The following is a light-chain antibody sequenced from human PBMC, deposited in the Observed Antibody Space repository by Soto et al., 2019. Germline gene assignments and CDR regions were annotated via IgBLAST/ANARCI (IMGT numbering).Light chain of an antibody. CDR1: GSDVGDFNY. J-gene: IGLJ2*01. V-gene: IGLV2-14*01. Sequence: QSALTQPASVSGSPGQSITISCTGTGSDVGDFNYVSWYQQHPGKAPKLMIYEVSNRPSGVSNRFSGSKSGNTASLTISGLQAEDEADYYCSSYTSSSTDVVFGGGTKLTVL. CDR2: EVS. CDR3: SSYTSSSTDVV.